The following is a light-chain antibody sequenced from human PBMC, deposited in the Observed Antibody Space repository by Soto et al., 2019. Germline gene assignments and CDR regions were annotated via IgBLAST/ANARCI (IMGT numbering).Light chain of an antibody. CDR1: MRDVGAYNL. CDR2: EVR. CDR3: SSYTSSSTLV. Sequence: QSALTQPASVSGSPGQSITISCAGTMRDVGAYNLVSWYQQHPGRAPQLIIFEVRYRPSGISFRFSGSKSGNTASLTISGLQAEDEADYYCSSYTSSSTLVFGGGTKLTVL. V-gene: IGLV2-14*01. J-gene: IGLJ2*01.